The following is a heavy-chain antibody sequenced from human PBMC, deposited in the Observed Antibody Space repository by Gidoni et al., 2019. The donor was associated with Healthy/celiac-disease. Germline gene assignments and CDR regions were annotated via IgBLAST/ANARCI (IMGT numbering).Heavy chain of an antibody. D-gene: IGHD6-19*01. Sequence: QVQLVESGGGVVQPGRSLRLSCAASGFTFSSYGMHWVRQAPGKGLEWVAVIWYDGSNKYYADSVKGRFTISRDNSKNTLYLQMNSLRAEDTAVYYCARDPDSSGQIDYWGQGTLVTVSS. J-gene: IGHJ4*02. CDR1: GFTFSSYG. V-gene: IGHV3-33*01. CDR2: IWYDGSNK. CDR3: ARDPDSSGQIDY.